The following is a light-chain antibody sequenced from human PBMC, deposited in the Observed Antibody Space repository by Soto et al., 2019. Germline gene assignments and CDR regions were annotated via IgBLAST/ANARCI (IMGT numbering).Light chain of an antibody. CDR2: GAS. J-gene: IGKJ5*01. Sequence: EIVLTQSPGTLSLSPGERATLSCRASQSVSSSYLAWYQQKPGQAPRLLIYGASSRATGIPDRFSGSGSGTDFTLTISRREPEDFAVYYCQQYGSARTFGQGTRLEIQ. CDR3: QQYGSART. V-gene: IGKV3-20*01. CDR1: QSVSSSY.